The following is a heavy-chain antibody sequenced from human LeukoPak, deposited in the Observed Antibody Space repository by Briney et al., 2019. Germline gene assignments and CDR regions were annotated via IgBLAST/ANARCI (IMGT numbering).Heavy chain of an antibody. CDR3: ASPSESTDAFDI. Sequence: GASVEVSCKASGGTSSSYAISWLRQAPGQGLEWMGGIIPIFVTANYAQKFQGRVTITTDESTRTAYMELSSLRSEDTAVYYCASPSESTDAFDIWGQGTMVTVSS. CDR2: IIPIFVTA. CDR1: GGTSSSYA. V-gene: IGHV1-69*05. J-gene: IGHJ3*02.